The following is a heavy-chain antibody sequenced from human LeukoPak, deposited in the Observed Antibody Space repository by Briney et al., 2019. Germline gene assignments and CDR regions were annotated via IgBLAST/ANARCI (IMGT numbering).Heavy chain of an antibody. CDR2: IWHDGSHK. D-gene: IGHD3-10*01. J-gene: IGHJ4*02. CDR1: GFSFDTYG. Sequence: GGSLRLSCAASGFSFDTYGMHWVSQAPGQGLEWVALIWHDGSHKFYSNSVRGQFTISRDNSKNTVYLQMNNLRPDDTAVYYCAREIFGSGGYPDFWGQGTLVTVSS. V-gene: IGHV3-33*01. CDR3: AREIFGSGGYPDF.